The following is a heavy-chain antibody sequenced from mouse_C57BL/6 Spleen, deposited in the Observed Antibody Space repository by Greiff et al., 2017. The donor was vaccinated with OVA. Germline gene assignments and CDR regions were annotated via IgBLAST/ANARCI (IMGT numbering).Heavy chain of an antibody. J-gene: IGHJ2*01. Sequence: EVQRVESGGGLVKPGGSLKLSCAASGFTFSSYAMSWVRQTPEKRLEWVATISDGGSYTYYPDNVKGRFTISRDNAKNNLYLQMSHLKSEDTAMYYCARDNYDYDDGGGFDYWGQGTTLTVSS. CDR3: ARDNYDYDDGGGFDY. CDR1: GFTFSSYA. V-gene: IGHV5-4*01. CDR2: ISDGGSYT. D-gene: IGHD2-4*01.